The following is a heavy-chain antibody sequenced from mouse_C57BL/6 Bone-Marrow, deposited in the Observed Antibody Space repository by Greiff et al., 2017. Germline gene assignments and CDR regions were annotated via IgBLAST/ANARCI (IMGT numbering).Heavy chain of an antibody. V-gene: IGHV1-81*01. J-gene: IGHJ2*01. CDR1: GYTFTSYG. D-gene: IGHD1-1*01. Sequence: QVQLKESGAELARPGASVKLSCKASGYTFTSYGISWVKQRTGQGLEWIGEIYPRSGNTYYNEKFKGKATLTADKSSSTAYMELRSLTSEDSAVYFCAPYYCGSSSYFDYWGQGTTLTVSS. CDR2: IYPRSGNT. CDR3: APYYCGSSSYFDY.